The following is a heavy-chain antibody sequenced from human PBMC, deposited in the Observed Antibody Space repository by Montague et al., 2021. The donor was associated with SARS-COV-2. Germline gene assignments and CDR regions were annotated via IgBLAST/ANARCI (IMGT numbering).Heavy chain of an antibody. V-gene: IGHV4-61*02. CDR2: IYTSGST. CDR1: GGSISSGSYY. D-gene: IGHD3-3*01. Sequence: TLSLTCTVSGGSISSGSYYWSWIRQPAGKGLEWIGRIYTSGSTNYNPSLKSRVTISVDPSKNQFSLKLSSVTAADTAVYYCAREIGLVTIFGVVTISGWCGPWGQGTLVTVSS. J-gene: IGHJ5*02. CDR3: AREIGLVTIFGVVTISGWCGP.